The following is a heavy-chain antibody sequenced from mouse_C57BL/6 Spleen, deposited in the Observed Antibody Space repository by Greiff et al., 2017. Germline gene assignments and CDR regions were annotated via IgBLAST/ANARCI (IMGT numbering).Heavy chain of an antibody. V-gene: IGHV1-53*01. CDR3: AREDDYDEDYFDY. J-gene: IGHJ2*01. CDR2: INPSNGGT. CDR1: CYTFTSYW. D-gene: IGHD2-4*01. Sequence: QVQLQQPGTELVKPGASVTLSCKASCYTFTSYWMHWVKQRPGQGLEWIGNINPSNGGTNYNAKFKIKATLTVDKSSSTAYMQLSSQTSEESAVYDCAREDDYDEDYFDYWGQGTTLTVSS.